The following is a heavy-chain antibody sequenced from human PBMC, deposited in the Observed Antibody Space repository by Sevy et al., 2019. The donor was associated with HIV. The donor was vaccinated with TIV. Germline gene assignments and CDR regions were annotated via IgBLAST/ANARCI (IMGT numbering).Heavy chain of an antibody. CDR3: ARERGPFDAFYV. CDR1: GFTFSSYG. V-gene: IGHV3-33*01. CDR2: IWLDGINN. D-gene: IGHD3-16*01. Sequence: GGSLRLSCAASGFTFSSYGMHWVRQAPGKGLEWAAVIWLDGINNYYSDSVRGRFTISRDNSKNTLYLQMNSLGVDDTAVYYCARERGPFDAFYVWGQGTMVTVSS. J-gene: IGHJ3*01.